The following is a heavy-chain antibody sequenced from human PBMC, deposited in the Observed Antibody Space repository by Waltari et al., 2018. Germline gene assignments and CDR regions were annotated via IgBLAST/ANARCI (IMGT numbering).Heavy chain of an antibody. CDR2: ISSSGSTT. V-gene: IGHV3-48*03. CDR3: ARVGPGSGYGGIVNAFDI. J-gene: IGHJ3*02. D-gene: IGHD3-22*01. CDR1: GFIFRRYE. Sequence: EVQLVESGGGLVQPGGSLRLSCAASGFIFRRYEINWFRQAPGKGLEWFSYISSSGSTTYYGDSLKGRFTISRDDAKNSLDLQMNSLRVEDTAVYYCARVGPGSGYGGIVNAFDIWGLGTMITVSS.